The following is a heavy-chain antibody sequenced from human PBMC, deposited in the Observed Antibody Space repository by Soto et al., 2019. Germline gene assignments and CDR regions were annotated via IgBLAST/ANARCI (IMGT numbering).Heavy chain of an antibody. J-gene: IGHJ4*02. V-gene: IGHV1-69*13. D-gene: IGHD5-12*01. Sequence: SVKVSCKASGGTFSSYAISWVRQAPGQGLEWMGGIIPIFGTANYAQKFQGRVTITADESTSTAYMELSSLRSEDTAVYYCATRDGYNPNFDYWGQGTLVTVSS. CDR3: ATRDGYNPNFDY. CDR1: GGTFSSYA. CDR2: IIPIFGTA.